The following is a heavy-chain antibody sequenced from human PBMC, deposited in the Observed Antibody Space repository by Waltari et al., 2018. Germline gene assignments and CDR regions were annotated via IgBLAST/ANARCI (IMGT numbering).Heavy chain of an antibody. V-gene: IGHV4-39*01. CDR3: ARHSRKGSSWDFDY. J-gene: IGHJ4*02. CDR2: IYYSGST. D-gene: IGHD6-13*01. Sequence: QLQLQESGPGLVKPSETLSLTCTVSGGSISSSSYYWGWIRQPPGKGLEWIGSIYYSGSTYYNPSLKSRVTISVDTSKNQFSLKLSSVTAADTAVYYCARHSRKGSSWDFDYWGQGTLVTVSS. CDR1: GGSISSSSYY.